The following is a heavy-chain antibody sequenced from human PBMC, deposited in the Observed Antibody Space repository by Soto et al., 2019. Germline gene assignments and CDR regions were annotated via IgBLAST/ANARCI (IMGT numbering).Heavy chain of an antibody. CDR1: GGSISSSSYY. Sequence: SETLSLTCTVSGGSISSSSYYWGWIRQPPGKGLEWIGRIYYSGSTYYNPSLKSRVTISVDTSKNQFSLTLSSVTAADTAVYYCARAAPPEWLVPWFDPWGQGTLVTVSS. CDR3: ARAAPPEWLVPWFDP. V-gene: IGHV4-39*01. CDR2: IYYSGST. D-gene: IGHD6-19*01. J-gene: IGHJ5*02.